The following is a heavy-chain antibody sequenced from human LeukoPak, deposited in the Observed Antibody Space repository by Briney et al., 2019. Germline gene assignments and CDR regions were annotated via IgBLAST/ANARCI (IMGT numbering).Heavy chain of an antibody. CDR1: GFAFSAYG. CDR2: ITSYDGRNK. Sequence: GGSLRLSCAASGFAFSAYGMHWVRQAPGKGLEWVAVITSYDGRNKYYADSVKGRFTISRDNSKNMLYMQMNSLRAEDTAVYYCAKDLPGYYGSGSYYRVLDYWGQGTLVTVSS. CDR3: AKDLPGYYGSGSYYRVLDY. J-gene: IGHJ4*02. V-gene: IGHV3-30*18. D-gene: IGHD3-10*01.